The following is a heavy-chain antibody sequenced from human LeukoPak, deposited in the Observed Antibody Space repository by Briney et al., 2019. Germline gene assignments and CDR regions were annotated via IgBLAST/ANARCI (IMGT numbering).Heavy chain of an antibody. J-gene: IGHJ4*02. CDR2: INPGTGGT. D-gene: IGHD2-15*01. Sequence: ASVKVSCKASGYTYTGYYMHWVRQAPRQGLEWMGWINPGTGGTNYAQKFQGRVNMTRDTSISTAYMDLSRLTSDDTAIYYCATDNPPYCNGGSCYFDWGQGTLVTVSS. CDR1: GYTYTGYY. CDR3: ATDNPPYCNGGSCYFD. V-gene: IGHV1-2*02.